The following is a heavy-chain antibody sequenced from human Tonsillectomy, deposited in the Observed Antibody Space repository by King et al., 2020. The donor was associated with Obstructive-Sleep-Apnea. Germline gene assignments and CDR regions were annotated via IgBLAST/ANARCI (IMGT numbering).Heavy chain of an antibody. CDR2: TSKDGRNR. Sequence: VQLVESGGGVVQPGRSLRLSCVASGFTLSDYVIHWVRQAPGKGLEWVAVTSKDGRNRFYADSVKGRFTMSRDNSKNTLYVQMNSLRVDDTAMYFCARDRGLWSAFDYWGQGSLVTVSS. V-gene: IGHV3-30*04. D-gene: IGHD2-8*02. J-gene: IGHJ4*02. CDR1: GFTLSDYV. CDR3: ARDRGLWSAFDY.